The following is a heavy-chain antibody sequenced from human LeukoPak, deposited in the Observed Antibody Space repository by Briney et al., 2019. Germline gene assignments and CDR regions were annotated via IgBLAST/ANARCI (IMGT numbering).Heavy chain of an antibody. V-gene: IGHV3-33*08. CDR1: GFTFSSYG. D-gene: IGHD5-24*01. Sequence: GGSLRLSCSASGFTFSSYGFHWVRQAPGKGLEWVAVIWSDGSYKYYADSVKGRFTISRDDSKNTLYLQMNSLRAEDTAVYYCARDFSLQLFDYWGQGTLVTVFS. J-gene: IGHJ4*02. CDR2: IWSDGSYK. CDR3: ARDFSLQLFDY.